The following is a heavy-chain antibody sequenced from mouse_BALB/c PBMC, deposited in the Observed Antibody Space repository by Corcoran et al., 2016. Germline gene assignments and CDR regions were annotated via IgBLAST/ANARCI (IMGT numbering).Heavy chain of an antibody. CDR2: INPYNGGT. Sequence: EVQLQQSGPELVKPGASMKISCKASGYSLTGYTMNWVKQSHGKNLEWIGLINPYNGGTSYNQKFKGKATLTVDKSSSTAYMELLSLTSEDSAVYYCARLIYDGYYNAMDYWGQGTSVTVSS. D-gene: IGHD2-3*01. V-gene: IGHV1-18*01. CDR3: ARLIYDGYYNAMDY. J-gene: IGHJ4*01. CDR1: GYSLTGYT.